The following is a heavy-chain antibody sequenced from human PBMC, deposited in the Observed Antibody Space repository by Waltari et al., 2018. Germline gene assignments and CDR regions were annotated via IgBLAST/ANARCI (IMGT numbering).Heavy chain of an antibody. V-gene: IGHV4-31*03. Sequence: QVQLQESGPGLVKPSQTLSLTCTVSGGSISSRGYYWTWIRQHPGKGLELIGYIYYSGDTNYNPSLDSRVTISADTPKNQFSLKLTSVTAADTAVYYCARGGGSRVLDYWGRGTLVSVSS. CDR3: ARGGGSRVLDY. D-gene: IGHD3-16*01. CDR1: GGSISSRGYY. CDR2: IYYSGDT. J-gene: IGHJ4*02.